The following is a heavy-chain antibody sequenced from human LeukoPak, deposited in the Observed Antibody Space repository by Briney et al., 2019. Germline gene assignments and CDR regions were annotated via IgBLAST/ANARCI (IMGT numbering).Heavy chain of an antibody. CDR3: ARGGYSGYDYYYYYYMDV. V-gene: IGHV1-69*05. CDR1: GGTFSSYT. Sequence: SVKVSCKASGGTFSSYTISWVRQAPGQGLEWVGRINPIFGTANYAQKFQGRVTITTHESTSTAYMELSSLRSEDTAVYYCARGGYSGYDYYYYYYMDVWGKGTTVTVSS. J-gene: IGHJ6*03. CDR2: INPIFGTA. D-gene: IGHD5-12*01.